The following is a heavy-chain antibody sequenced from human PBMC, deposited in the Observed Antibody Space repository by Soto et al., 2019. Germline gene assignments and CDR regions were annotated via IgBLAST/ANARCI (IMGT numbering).Heavy chain of an antibody. D-gene: IGHD2-15*01. CDR2: ISYDGSNK. CDR3: ARAHLTVVAADY. V-gene: IGHV3-30*03. Sequence: QVQLVESGGGVVQPGRSLRLSCAASGFTFSSYGMHWVRQAPGKGLEWVAVISYDGSNKYYADSVKGRFTISRDNSKNTLYLQMNSLRAEDTAVYYCARAHLTVVAADYWGQGTLVTVSS. CDR1: GFTFSSYG. J-gene: IGHJ4*02.